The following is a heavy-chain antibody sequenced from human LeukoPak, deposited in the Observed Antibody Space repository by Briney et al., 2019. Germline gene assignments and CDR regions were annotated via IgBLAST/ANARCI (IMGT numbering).Heavy chain of an antibody. CDR2: ISYDGSNK. J-gene: IGHJ4*02. V-gene: IGHV3-30*18. CDR3: AKDVADGQYDFWSGYLVGYSYGFGYFDY. Sequence: GGSLRLSCAASGFTFSSYGMHWVRQAPGKGLEWVAVISYDGSNKYYADSVKGRFTISRDNSKNTLYLQMNSLRAEDTAVYYCAKDVADGQYDFWSGYLVGYSYGFGYFDYWGQGTLVTVSS. D-gene: IGHD3-3*01. CDR1: GFTFSSYG.